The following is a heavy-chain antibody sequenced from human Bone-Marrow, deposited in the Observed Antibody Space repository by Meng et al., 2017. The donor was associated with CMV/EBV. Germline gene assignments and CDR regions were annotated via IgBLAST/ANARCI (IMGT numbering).Heavy chain of an antibody. J-gene: IGHJ6*02. Sequence: GESLKIACAASGFILSNYSMNWVRQAPGKGLEWVSSISSSGYYIHYAASMRGRFTISRDSAKNSLYLQTNSLRAEDTAVYYCARDLQYSSSWYWGSSDYYYGMDVWGQGTTVTVSS. CDR3: ARDLQYSSSWYWGSSDYYYGMDV. CDR2: ISSSGYYI. V-gene: IGHV3-21*01. D-gene: IGHD6-13*01. CDR1: GFILSNYS.